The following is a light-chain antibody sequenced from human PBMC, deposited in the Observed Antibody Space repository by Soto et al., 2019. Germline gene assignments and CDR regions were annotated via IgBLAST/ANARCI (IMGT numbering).Light chain of an antibody. V-gene: IGKV3-20*01. CDR2: GAS. CDR3: QQYGSSSIT. Sequence: EFVLTQSPGTLSLSPGERTTLSCWASQSIGGNYLAWYQHKPGQAPRLLIYGASSRATGIPDRFSGSGSGTDFTLTINRLEPEDFAVYYCQQYGSSSITFGQGTRLEIK. J-gene: IGKJ5*01. CDR1: QSIGGNY.